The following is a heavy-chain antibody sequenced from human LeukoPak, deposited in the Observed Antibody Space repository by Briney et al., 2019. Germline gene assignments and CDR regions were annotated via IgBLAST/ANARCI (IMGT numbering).Heavy chain of an antibody. V-gene: IGHV3-48*01. CDR1: GFTFSSYS. Sequence: GGSLRLSCAASGFTFSSYSMNWVRQAPGKGLEWVSYISSSSSTIYYADSVKGRFTISRDNAKNSLYLQMNRLRAEDTAVYYCAREPKAGYCSGGSCSGYWGQGTLVTVSS. CDR3: AREPKAGYCSGGSCSGY. CDR2: ISSSSSTI. J-gene: IGHJ4*02. D-gene: IGHD2-15*01.